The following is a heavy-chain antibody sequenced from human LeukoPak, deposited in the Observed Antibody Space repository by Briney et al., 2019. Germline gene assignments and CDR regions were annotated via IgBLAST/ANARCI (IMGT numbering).Heavy chain of an antibody. Sequence: ASVKVSCNASGYTFTGYYMHWVRQAPGQGLEWRGWINPNSGGRSYAQKFQGRVTITTDTSISTAYMALIRLRADDTAVYYCAREYCSGCSCYGTFDYWGQGTLVTVSS. CDR2: INPNSGGR. CDR1: GYTFTGYY. CDR3: AREYCSGCSCYGTFDY. V-gene: IGHV1-2*02. D-gene: IGHD2-15*01. J-gene: IGHJ4*02.